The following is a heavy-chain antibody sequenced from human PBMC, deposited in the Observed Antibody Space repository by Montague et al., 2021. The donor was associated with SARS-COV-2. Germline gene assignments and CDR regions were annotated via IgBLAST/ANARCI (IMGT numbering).Heavy chain of an antibody. J-gene: IGHJ4*02. V-gene: IGHV4-39*01. D-gene: IGHD3-10*01. CDR2: IGST. Sequence: IGSTYYNPSLKSRVTISVDTSKNQFSLKLSSVTAADTAVYYCARHGAMVRGVIDRGLDYWGQGTLVTVSA. CDR3: ARHGAMVRGVIDRGLDY.